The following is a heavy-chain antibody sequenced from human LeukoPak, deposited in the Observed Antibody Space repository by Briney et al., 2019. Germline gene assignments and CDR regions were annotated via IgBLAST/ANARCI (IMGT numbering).Heavy chain of an antibody. CDR1: GGTFSSYA. V-gene: IGHV1-69*01. CDR2: IIPIFGTA. CDR3: ARAQDTMVRGEWGNWFDP. J-gene: IGHJ5*02. D-gene: IGHD3-10*01. Sequence: SVKVSCKASGGTFSSYAISWVRQAPGQGLEWMGGIIPIFGTANYAQKFQGRVTITADESTSTAYMELSSLRSEATAVYYCARAQDTMVRGEWGNWFDPWGQGTLVTVSS.